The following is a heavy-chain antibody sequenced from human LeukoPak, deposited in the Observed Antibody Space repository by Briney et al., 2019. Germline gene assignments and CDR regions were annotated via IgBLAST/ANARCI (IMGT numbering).Heavy chain of an antibody. CDR3: ARSWDARLNFDY. Sequence: PGGSLRLSCAASGFTFSSYATHWVRQAPGKGLEWVSVIHSGGSTYYADSVKGRFTISRDNSKNTVNLQMNDLRAEDTAVYYCARSWDARLNFDYWGQGTLVTVSS. V-gene: IGHV3-66*02. CDR2: IHSGGST. CDR1: GFTFSSYA. D-gene: IGHD1-26*01. J-gene: IGHJ4*02.